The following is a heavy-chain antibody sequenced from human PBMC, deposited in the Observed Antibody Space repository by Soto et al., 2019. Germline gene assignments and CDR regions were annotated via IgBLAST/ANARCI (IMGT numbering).Heavy chain of an antibody. J-gene: IGHJ4*02. CDR3: ARERYNGKL. Sequence: QVQLQESGPGLVKPSETLSLTCTVSGVSITPYYWTWIRHPPGKGLEWIGYVYHTGNTYYNPSLKMGVTISFDTSKNKVSLRLKSVTAADTAVYYWARERYNGKLWGQGTLVTVPS. V-gene: IGHV4-59*01. D-gene: IGHD1-20*01. CDR1: GVSITPYY. CDR2: VYHTGNT.